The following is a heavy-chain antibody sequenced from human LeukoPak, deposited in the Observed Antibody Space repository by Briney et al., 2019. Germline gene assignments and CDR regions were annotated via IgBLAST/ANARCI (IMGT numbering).Heavy chain of an antibody. V-gene: IGHV3-53*01. CDR3: ARELSSSVAGTSGVLDY. CDR2: VYSGGKT. J-gene: IGHJ4*02. CDR1: GFTVSSNY. Sequence: PGGSLRLSCAASGFTVSSNYMTWVRQAPGKGLEWVSVVYSGGKTYYADSVKGRFTISRDNSNNMLFLQMNNLRAEDTAVYYCARELSSSVAGTSGVLDYWGQGTLVTVPS. D-gene: IGHD6-19*01.